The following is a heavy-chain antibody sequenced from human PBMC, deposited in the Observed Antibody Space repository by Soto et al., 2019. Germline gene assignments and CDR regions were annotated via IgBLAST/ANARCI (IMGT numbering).Heavy chain of an antibody. CDR1: GYTFTSYY. CDR2: INPSGGST. V-gene: IGHV1-46*01. Sequence: QVQLMQSGAEVKKHGASVTISCKASGYTFTSYYIHWVRQAPRQGLEWMAIINPSGGSTNYAQKFQGRVTVTRDTSTSTVNMELSSLSSEDTAVYYCARDLTAADYWGQGTLVTVSS. J-gene: IGHJ4*02. CDR3: ARDLTAADY. D-gene: IGHD2-21*02.